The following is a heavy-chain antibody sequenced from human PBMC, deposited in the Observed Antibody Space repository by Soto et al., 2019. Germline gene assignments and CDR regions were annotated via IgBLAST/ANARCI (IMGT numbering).Heavy chain of an antibody. CDR2: ISSNSSYI. D-gene: IGHD3-9*01. CDR3: ARVLHFEWLSYV. CDR1: GFTFSSYS. V-gene: IGHV3-21*01. Sequence: GGSLRLSCAASGFTFSSYSMNWVRQAPGKGLEWVSCISSNSSYIYYADSVRGRFTISRDNAKNSLYLQMNNLRAEDTAVYYCARVLHFEWLSYVWGQGTLVTVSS. J-gene: IGHJ4*02.